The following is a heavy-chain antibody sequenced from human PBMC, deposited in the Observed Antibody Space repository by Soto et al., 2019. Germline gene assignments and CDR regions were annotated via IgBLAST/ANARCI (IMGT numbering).Heavy chain of an antibody. CDR2: IYYSGST. CDR1: GGSISSGGYY. V-gene: IGHV4-31*03. D-gene: IGHD1-26*01. Sequence: KPSETLSLTCTVSGGSISSGGYYWSWIRQHPGKGLEWIGYIYYSGSTYYNPSLKSRVTISVDTSKNQFSLKLSSVTAADTAVYYCERGYTGSPYYGMDVWGQGTTVTVSS. CDR3: ERGYTGSPYYGMDV. J-gene: IGHJ6*02.